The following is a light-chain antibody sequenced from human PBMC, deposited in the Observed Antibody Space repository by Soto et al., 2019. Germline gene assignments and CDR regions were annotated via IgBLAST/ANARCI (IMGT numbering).Light chain of an antibody. CDR2: DAS. CDR3: QQRSNWPYLT. CDR1: QSVSSY. J-gene: IGKJ4*01. V-gene: IGKV3-11*01. Sequence: EIVLTQSPATLSLSPGERATLSCRASQSVSSYLVWYQQKPGQAPRLLIYDASTRATGIPARFSGSGSGTDFTLTIASLEPDDFAVYYCQQRSNWPYLTFGGGTRV.